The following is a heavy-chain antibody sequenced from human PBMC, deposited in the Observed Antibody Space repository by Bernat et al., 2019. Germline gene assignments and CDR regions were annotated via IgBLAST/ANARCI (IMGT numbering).Heavy chain of an antibody. CDR1: GFTFIDSA. CDR3: ARVVVVADIAYYFDH. D-gene: IGHD2-15*01. CDR2: IKGKTETYAI. J-gene: IGHJ4*02. Sequence: EVQLVESGGGLVQPGGSLKLSCAASGFTFIDSAIHWVRRASGKGLEWVGRIKGKTETYAIAYAASVKGRITVSRDDSKNTAYLQMNSLKIEDTAMYYCARVVVVADIAYYFDHWGQGTLVTVSS. V-gene: IGHV3-73*02.